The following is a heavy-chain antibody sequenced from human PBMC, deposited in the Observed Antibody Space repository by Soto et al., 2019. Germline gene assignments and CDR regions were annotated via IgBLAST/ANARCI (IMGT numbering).Heavy chain of an antibody. Sequence: PSETLSLTCAVYGGSFSGYYWTWIRQPPGKGLGWIGEINHSGSTNYNPSLKSRVTISVDTSKNQFSLKLSSVTAADTAVYYCARGRAGRRTRIAVAGLRNWFDPWGQGTLVTVSS. J-gene: IGHJ5*02. CDR3: ARGRAGRRTRIAVAGLRNWFDP. D-gene: IGHD6-19*01. CDR2: INHSGST. V-gene: IGHV4-34*01. CDR1: GGSFSGYY.